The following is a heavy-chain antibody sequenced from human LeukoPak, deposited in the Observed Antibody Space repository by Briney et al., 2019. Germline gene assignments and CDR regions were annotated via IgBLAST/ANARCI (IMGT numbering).Heavy chain of an antibody. D-gene: IGHD3-9*01. CDR3: EKAAYDILTGYYYYYGMDV. Sequence: SLKVSCKASGVTFSSYAISWVRQAPGQGLEWMGWIIPIFGTANYAQKFQGRVTITADESTSTAYMELSSLRSEDTAVYYCEKAAYDILTGYYYYYGMDVWGKGTTVTVSS. CDR2: IIPIFGTA. V-gene: IGHV1-69*13. J-gene: IGHJ6*04. CDR1: GVTFSSYA.